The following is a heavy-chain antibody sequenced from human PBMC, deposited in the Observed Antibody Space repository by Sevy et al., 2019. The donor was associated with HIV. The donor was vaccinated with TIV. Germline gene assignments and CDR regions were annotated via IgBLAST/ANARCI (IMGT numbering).Heavy chain of an antibody. J-gene: IGHJ4*02. D-gene: IGHD6-19*01. CDR1: GFTFSSYA. Sequence: GGSLRLSCAASGFTFSSYAMSWVRQAPGKGLEWVSAISGSGGSTYYVDSVKGRFTISRDNSKNTLYLQMNSLRAEDTAVYYCAKDPSSRYSSGWKDYWGQGTLVTVSS. CDR2: ISGSGGST. CDR3: AKDPSSRYSSGWKDY. V-gene: IGHV3-23*01.